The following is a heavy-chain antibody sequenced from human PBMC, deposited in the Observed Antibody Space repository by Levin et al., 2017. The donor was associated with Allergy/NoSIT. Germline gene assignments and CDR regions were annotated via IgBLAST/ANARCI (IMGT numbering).Heavy chain of an antibody. CDR2: IWYDGSNK. J-gene: IGHJ4*02. CDR3: ARDSEGPTIFGVVQEEDYFDY. CDR1: GFTFSSYG. D-gene: IGHD3-3*01. Sequence: SCAASGFTFSSYGMHWVRQAPGKGLEWVAVIWYDGSNKYYADSVKGRFTISRDNSKNTLYLQMNSLRAEDTAVYYCARDSEGPTIFGVVQEEDYFDYWGQGTLVTVSS. V-gene: IGHV3-33*01.